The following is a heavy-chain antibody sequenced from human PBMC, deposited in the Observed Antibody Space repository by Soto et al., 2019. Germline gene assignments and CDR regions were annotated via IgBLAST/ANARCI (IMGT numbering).Heavy chain of an antibody. J-gene: IGHJ3*02. Sequence: TSETLSLTCTVSGGSISSYYWSWIRQPPGKGLEWIGYIYYSGSTNYNPSLKSRVTISVDTSKNQFSLKLSSVTAADTAVYYCAIVTSRGPYYDFWSGSHDAFDIWGQGTMVTVSS. V-gene: IGHV4-59*01. CDR3: AIVTSRGPYYDFWSGSHDAFDI. D-gene: IGHD3-3*01. CDR1: GGSISSYY. CDR2: IYYSGST.